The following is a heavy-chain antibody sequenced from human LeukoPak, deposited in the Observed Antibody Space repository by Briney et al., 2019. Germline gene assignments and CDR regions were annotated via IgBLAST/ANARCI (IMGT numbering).Heavy chain of an antibody. V-gene: IGHV3-30*04. CDR1: GFTFSSYA. Sequence: GRSLRLSCAASGFTFSSYAMHWVRQAPGKGLEWVAVISYDGSNKYYADSVKGRFTISRDNSKNTLYLQMNSLRAEDTAVYYCAKDGNVAAAGDFDYWGQGTLVTVSS. CDR2: ISYDGSNK. J-gene: IGHJ4*02. D-gene: IGHD6-13*01. CDR3: AKDGNVAAAGDFDY.